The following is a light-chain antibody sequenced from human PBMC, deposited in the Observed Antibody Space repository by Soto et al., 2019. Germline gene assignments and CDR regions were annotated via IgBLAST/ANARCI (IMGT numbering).Light chain of an antibody. CDR3: LHYGGSPLT. CDR1: QTIDNT. CDR2: GAS. V-gene: IGKV3-20*01. J-gene: IGKJ5*01. Sequence: EIVMTQSPATLSLSPGERATLSCRASQTIDNTLAWYQRKPGQAPRLLIYGASSRATGIPDRFSGSGSGTDFTLTIGRLEPGDFAVYYCLHYGGSPLTFGQGTRLEIK.